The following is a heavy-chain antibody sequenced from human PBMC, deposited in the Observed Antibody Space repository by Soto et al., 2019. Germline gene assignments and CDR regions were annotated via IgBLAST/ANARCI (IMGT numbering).Heavy chain of an antibody. CDR3: ASEAPDYYDSSGYYPNY. J-gene: IGHJ4*02. CDR1: GFPFTTYG. V-gene: IGHV3-30*03. CDR2: ISYDGSNK. Sequence: PGGSLRLSCAASGFPFTTYGMHWVREGPGKGLEWVAVISYDGSNKYYADSVKGRFTISRDNSKNTLYLQMNSLRVEDTAVYYCASEAPDYYDSSGYYPNYWGQGTLVTVPS. D-gene: IGHD3-22*01.